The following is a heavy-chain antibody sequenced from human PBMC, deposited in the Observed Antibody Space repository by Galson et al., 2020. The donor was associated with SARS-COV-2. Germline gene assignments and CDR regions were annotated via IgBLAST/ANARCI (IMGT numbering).Heavy chain of an antibody. V-gene: IGHV4-39*07. CDR3: ARDKSFDFWSGEVTFDI. CDR1: GGSISSNSYY. J-gene: IGHJ3*02. CDR2: IYYTGTT. Sequence: TLSLTCTVSGGSISSNSYYWGWIRQPPGEGLEWIASIYYTGTTYYNPSLKSRVTISVDTPKNQFSLKLSSVTSADTAVYYCARDKSFDFWSGEVTFDIWGQGTMVTVSS. D-gene: IGHD3-3*01.